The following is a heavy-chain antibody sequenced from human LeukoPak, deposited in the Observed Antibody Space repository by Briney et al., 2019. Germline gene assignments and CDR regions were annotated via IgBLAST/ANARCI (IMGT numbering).Heavy chain of an antibody. CDR3: AKLSVSAARIPDLDY. CDR1: GFSFSSYA. D-gene: IGHD2-2*01. Sequence: GGSLRLSCAASGFSFSSYAMSWVRQAPGKGLEWVSSISGSGGSTNYADSVKGRFTISRDNSKNTLYLQMNSLRAEDTAVYYCAKLSVSAARIPDLDYWGQGTLVTISS. J-gene: IGHJ4*02. CDR2: ISGSGGST. V-gene: IGHV3-23*01.